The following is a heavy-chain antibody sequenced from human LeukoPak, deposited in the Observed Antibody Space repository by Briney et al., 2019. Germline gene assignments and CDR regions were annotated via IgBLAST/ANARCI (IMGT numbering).Heavy chain of an antibody. V-gene: IGHV3-48*04. Sequence: PGGSLRLSCAASGFTFSSYSMNWVRQAPGKGLEWVSYISSSSSTIYYADSVKGRFTISRDNAKNSLYLQMNSLRAEDTAVYYCAEDRYSSGARLDYWGQGTLVTVSS. J-gene: IGHJ4*02. D-gene: IGHD6-19*01. CDR3: AEDRYSSGARLDY. CDR2: ISSSSSTI. CDR1: GFTFSSYS.